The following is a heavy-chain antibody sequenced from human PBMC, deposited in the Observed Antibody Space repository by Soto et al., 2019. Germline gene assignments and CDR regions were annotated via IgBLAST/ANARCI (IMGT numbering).Heavy chain of an antibody. CDR1: GDSIRSTSYY. CDR2: ISYSGST. D-gene: IGHD3-10*01. J-gene: IGHJ4*02. V-gene: IGHV4-31*03. CDR3: AREDKNYGYDY. Sequence: PSETLSLTCTVSGDSIRSTSYYWNWIRQHPGKGLEWIGSISYSGSTYYNPSLRSRVTISVDTSKNQFSLKLSSVTAADTAVYYCAREDKNYGYDYWGQGTLVTVSS.